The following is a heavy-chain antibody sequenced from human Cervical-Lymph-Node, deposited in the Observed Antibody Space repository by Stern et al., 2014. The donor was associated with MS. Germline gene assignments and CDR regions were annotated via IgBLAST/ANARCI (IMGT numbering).Heavy chain of an antibody. Sequence: QVQLVQSGGGVVQPGRSLRLSCAASGFTFSSYGMHWVRQAPGKGLEWVAVISYDGSNKYYADSVKGRFTISRDNSKNTLYLQMNSLRAEDTAVYYCAKDQERVVRGVIDYWGQGTLVTVSS. CDR1: GFTFSSYG. CDR2: ISYDGSNK. CDR3: AKDQERVVRGVIDY. V-gene: IGHV3-30*18. J-gene: IGHJ4*02. D-gene: IGHD3-10*02.